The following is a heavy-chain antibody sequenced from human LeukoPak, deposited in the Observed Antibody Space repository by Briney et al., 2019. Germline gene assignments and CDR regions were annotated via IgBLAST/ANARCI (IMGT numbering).Heavy chain of an antibody. V-gene: IGHV1-18*01. Sequence: GASVKVSCKASGYTFTSYGISWVRQALGQGLEWMGWISAYNGNTNYAQKLQGRVTMTTDTSTSTAYMELRSLRSDDTAVYYCARDHPAYCGGDCLYYFDYWGQGTLVTVSS. J-gene: IGHJ4*02. D-gene: IGHD2-21*02. CDR2: ISAYNGNT. CDR3: ARDHPAYCGGDCLYYFDY. CDR1: GYTFTSYG.